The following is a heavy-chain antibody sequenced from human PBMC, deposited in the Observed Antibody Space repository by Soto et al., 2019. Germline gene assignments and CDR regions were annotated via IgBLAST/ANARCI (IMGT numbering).Heavy chain of an antibody. CDR1: GFTFSSYA. CDR2: ISGSGGST. Sequence: GGSLRLSCAASGFTFSSYAMSWVRQAPGKGLEWVSAISGSGGSTYYADSVKGRFTISRDDSKNTLYLQMNSLRAEDTAVYYCAKARGGSGGSYSPYYYYGMDVWGQGTTVTVSS. D-gene: IGHD2-15*01. V-gene: IGHV3-23*01. CDR3: AKARGGSGGSYSPYYYYGMDV. J-gene: IGHJ6*02.